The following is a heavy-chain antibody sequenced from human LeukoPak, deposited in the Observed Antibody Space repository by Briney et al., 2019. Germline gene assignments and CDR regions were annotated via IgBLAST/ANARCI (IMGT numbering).Heavy chain of an antibody. CDR3: ARDLVEGGAFDI. Sequence: GGSLRLSCAASGFTVSSNYMSWVRQAPGKGLEWVSSISSSSSYIYYADSVKGRFTISRDNAKNSLYLQMNSLRAEDTAVYYCARDLVEGGAFDIWGQGTMVTVSS. J-gene: IGHJ3*02. CDR1: GFTVSSNY. CDR2: ISSSSSYI. D-gene: IGHD2-8*02. V-gene: IGHV3-21*01.